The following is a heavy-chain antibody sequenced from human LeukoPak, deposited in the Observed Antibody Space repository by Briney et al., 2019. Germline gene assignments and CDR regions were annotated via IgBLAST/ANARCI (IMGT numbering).Heavy chain of an antibody. CDR2: ISTNSSYI. J-gene: IGHJ3*02. CDR3: ARDRLAVAVVESWAAGIFDI. V-gene: IGHV3-21*01. Sequence: PGGSLRLSCAASGFTFSSYTMNWVRQAPGKGLEWVSSISTNSSYIYYADSVKGRFTISRDNGKNSLYLQMNSLRAEDTAVFYCARDRLAVAVVESWAAGIFDIWGQGTMVTVSS. D-gene: IGHD6-19*01. CDR1: GFTFSSYT.